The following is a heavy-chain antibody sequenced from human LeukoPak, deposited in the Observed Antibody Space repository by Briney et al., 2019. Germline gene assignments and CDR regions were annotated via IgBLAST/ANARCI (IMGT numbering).Heavy chain of an antibody. J-gene: IGHJ4*02. CDR1: GGSISSYY. CDR2: IYYSGST. V-gene: IGHV4-39*01. D-gene: IGHD3-10*01. CDR3: ARAPSRGRYFDY. Sequence: PSETLSLTCTVSGGSISSYYWGWIRQPPGKGLEWVGSIYYSGSTYYNPSLKSRVTISVDTSKNQFSLKLSSVTAADTAVYFCARAPSRGRYFDYWGQGTLVTVSS.